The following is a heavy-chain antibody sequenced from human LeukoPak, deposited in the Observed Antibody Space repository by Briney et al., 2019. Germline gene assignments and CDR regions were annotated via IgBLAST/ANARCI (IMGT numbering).Heavy chain of an antibody. CDR1: GYTFTSYD. CDR2: MNPNSGNT. D-gene: IGHD2-2*01. V-gene: IGHV1-8*03. Sequence: GASVKVSCKASGYTFTSYDINWVRQATGQGLEWMGWMNPNSGNTGYAQKFQGRVTITRNTSIFTAYMELTSLTSEDTAVYYCARKGPAAYNCYYMDVWGKGTTVTVSS. J-gene: IGHJ6*03. CDR3: ARKGPAAYNCYYMDV.